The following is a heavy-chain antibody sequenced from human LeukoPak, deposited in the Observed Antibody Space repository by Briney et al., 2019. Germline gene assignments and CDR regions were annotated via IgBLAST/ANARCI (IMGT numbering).Heavy chain of an antibody. CDR2: IYYSGST. V-gene: IGHV4-59*01. J-gene: IGHJ4*02. CDR3: ARGSLTGEFDFDY. Sequence: KPSETLSLTCTVSGGSISSYYWSWIRQPPGKGLEWIGYIYYSGSTNYNPSLKSRVTISVDTSKNQFSLKLSSVTAADTAVYYCARGSLTGEFDFDYWGQGTLVTVSS. CDR1: GGSISSYY. D-gene: IGHD7-27*01.